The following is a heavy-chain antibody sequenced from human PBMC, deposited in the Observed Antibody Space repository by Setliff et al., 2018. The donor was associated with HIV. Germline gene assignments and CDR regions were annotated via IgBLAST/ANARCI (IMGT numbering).Heavy chain of an antibody. Sequence: PSETLSLTCAVYGGSFSGFYWTWIRQPPGKGLEWIGEIKHGGSTYYNPSLKSRVTISVDTSKNQFSLKLSSVTAADTAVYYCASGYSIYYYYGMDVWGQGTTVTVSS. CDR1: GGSFSGFY. CDR3: ASGYSIYYYYGMDV. D-gene: IGHD2-15*01. CDR2: IKHGGST. J-gene: IGHJ6*02. V-gene: IGHV4-34*01.